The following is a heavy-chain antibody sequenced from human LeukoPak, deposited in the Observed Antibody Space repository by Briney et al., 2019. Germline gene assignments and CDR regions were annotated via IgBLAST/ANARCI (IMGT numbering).Heavy chain of an antibody. Sequence: ASVKVSCKASGYTFTGYYMHWVRQAPGQGLEWMGWINPNSGGTNYAQKFQGWVTMTRDTSISTAYMELSRLRSDGTAVYYCARDPSGSYYDYWGQGTLVTVSS. CDR1: GYTFTGYY. CDR2: INPNSGGT. J-gene: IGHJ4*02. V-gene: IGHV1-2*04. CDR3: ARDPSGSYYDY. D-gene: IGHD1-26*01.